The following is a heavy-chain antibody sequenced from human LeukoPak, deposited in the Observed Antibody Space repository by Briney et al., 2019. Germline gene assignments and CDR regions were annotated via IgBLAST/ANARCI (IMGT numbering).Heavy chain of an antibody. CDR2: IYPGDSGT. CDR1: GYSFTSYW. V-gene: IGHV5-51*01. CDR3: ARFKGSYYFSFDY. J-gene: IGHJ4*02. Sequence: RGESLKISCKGSGYSFTSYWIGWVRQMPGKGLEWMGIIYPGDSGTRYSPSFQGQVTISADKSISTAYLQWSSLKASDTAMYYCARFKGSYYFSFDYWGQGTLVTVSS. D-gene: IGHD1-26*01.